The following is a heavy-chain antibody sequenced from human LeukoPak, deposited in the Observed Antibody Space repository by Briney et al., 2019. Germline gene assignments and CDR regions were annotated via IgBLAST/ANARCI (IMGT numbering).Heavy chain of an antibody. CDR3: AHSYYYDSSGYYDLDY. Sequence: ASVKVSCKASGYTFTSYAMHWVRQAPGQRLEWMGWINAGNGNTKYSQKFQGRVTITRDTSASTAYMELGSLRSEDTAVYYCAHSYYYDSSGYYDLDYWGQGTLVTVSS. CDR2: INAGNGNT. D-gene: IGHD3-22*01. V-gene: IGHV1-3*01. J-gene: IGHJ4*02. CDR1: GYTFTSYA.